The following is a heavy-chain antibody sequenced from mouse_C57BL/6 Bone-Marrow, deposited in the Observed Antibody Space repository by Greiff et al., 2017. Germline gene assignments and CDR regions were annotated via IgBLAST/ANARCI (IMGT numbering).Heavy chain of an antibody. CDR2: IDHEDGET. CDR1: GFNIKDYY. J-gene: IGHJ1*03. Sequence: EVQLQQSGAELVKPGASVKLSCTASGFNIKDYYMHWVKQRTEQGLEWIGRIDHEDGETKYAPKFPGKATITADTSSNTAYLQLSSLTSEYTAVYYCASYYYCWYFDVWCTGTTFTVSS. CDR3: ASYYYCWYFDV. D-gene: IGHD1-1*01. V-gene: IGHV14-2*01.